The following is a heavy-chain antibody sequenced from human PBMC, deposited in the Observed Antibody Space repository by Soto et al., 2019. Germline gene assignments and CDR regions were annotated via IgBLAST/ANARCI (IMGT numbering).Heavy chain of an antibody. J-gene: IGHJ4*02. CDR3: ASTRGY. Sequence: EVQLVESEGGLVQPGGSLRLSCSASGFTFSGYWMKWVRQAPGKGLEWVATIKEDGSEKYYVDSVKGRFTISRDSAKNSVHLQMNSLRVEDTAVFYCASTRGYWGQGTLVTVSS. CDR2: IKEDGSEK. CDR1: GFTFSGYW. D-gene: IGHD3-3*01. V-gene: IGHV3-7*05.